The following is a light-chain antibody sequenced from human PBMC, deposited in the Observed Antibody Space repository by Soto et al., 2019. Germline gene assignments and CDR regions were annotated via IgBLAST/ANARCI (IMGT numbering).Light chain of an antibody. V-gene: IGKV3-15*01. CDR3: QQRSNWPT. CDR2: GAS. Sequence: EVVMTQSPATLSVSPGEIVTLSCSASQSVSQSVSSKLAWYQQKPGRAPRLLIHGASTRATGIPARFSGSGSGTEFTLTISSLQSEDLAVYYCQQRSNWPTFGQGTRLEIK. J-gene: IGKJ5*01. CDR1: QSVSQSVSSK.